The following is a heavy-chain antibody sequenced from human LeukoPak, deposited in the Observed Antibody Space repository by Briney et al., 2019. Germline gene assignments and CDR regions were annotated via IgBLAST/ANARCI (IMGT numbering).Heavy chain of an antibody. CDR3: ARESAAAVGGY. J-gene: IGHJ4*02. D-gene: IGHD6-13*01. CDR1: GFTFSSYW. V-gene: IGHV3-74*01. CDR2: INRDGRTT. Sequence: PGGSLRLSCAASGFTFSSYWMHWVRQAPGKGLVWVSRINRDGRTTSYADSVKGRFTISRDNAKNTLYLQMNSLRAEDTAVYYCARESAAAVGGYWGQGTLVTVSS.